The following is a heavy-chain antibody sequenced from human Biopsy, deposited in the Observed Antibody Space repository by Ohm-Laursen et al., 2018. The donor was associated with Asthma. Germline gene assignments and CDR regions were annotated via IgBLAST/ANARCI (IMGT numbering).Heavy chain of an antibody. J-gene: IGHJ1*01. V-gene: IGHV3-11*06. Sequence: GSLRLSCAASGFSLSDYYMSWIRQAPGKGLEWVSYISWSSSYTNYADSVKGRFTISRDNAKNSLYLQMNSLRAEDTAVYYCARTFHFWSPYHAEHYQLWGQGTLVTVSS. D-gene: IGHD3-3*02. CDR1: GFSLSDYY. CDR2: ISWSSSYT. CDR3: ARTFHFWSPYHAEHYQL.